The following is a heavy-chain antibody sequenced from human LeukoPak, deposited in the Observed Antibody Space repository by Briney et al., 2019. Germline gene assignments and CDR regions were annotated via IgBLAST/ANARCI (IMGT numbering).Heavy chain of an antibody. D-gene: IGHD3-10*01. CDR3: ATDAYLLFGEFAY. J-gene: IGHJ4*02. CDR2: IKSNTDGGAT. V-gene: IGHV3-15*01. CDR1: GFSFRNTW. Sequence: PGGSLRLSCAASGFSFRNTWMSWVRQSPGRGLEWVGRIKSNTDGGATVHSAPVKGRFTISRDDSKNTLYLQMDSLKAEDTAVYYCATDAYLLFGEFAYWGQGILVTVSS.